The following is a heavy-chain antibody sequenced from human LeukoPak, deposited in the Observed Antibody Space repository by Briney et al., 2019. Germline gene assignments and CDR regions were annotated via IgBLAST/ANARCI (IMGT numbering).Heavy chain of an antibody. CDR1: GFTFSSYW. J-gene: IGHJ4*02. Sequence: GGSLRLSCAVSGFTFSSYWMHWVRQAPGKGLVWVSRIDRDGSRINYADSVKGRFTISRDNGKNTLFLQMNSLRAEDAAVYYCARAGYYDSSGYPDYWGQGTLVTVSS. CDR2: IDRDGSRI. CDR3: ARAGYYDSSGYPDY. D-gene: IGHD3-22*01. V-gene: IGHV3-74*01.